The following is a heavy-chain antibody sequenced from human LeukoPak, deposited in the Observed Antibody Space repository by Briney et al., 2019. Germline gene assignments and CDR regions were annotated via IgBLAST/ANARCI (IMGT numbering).Heavy chain of an antibody. Sequence: GGSLRLSCAASGFTFSSYAMHWIRQAPGKGLEWVAVISYDGSNKYYADSVKGRFTISRDNSKNTLYLQMNSLRAEDTAVYYCARDNGRYSQHFDYWGQGTLVTVSS. V-gene: IGHV3-30-3*01. J-gene: IGHJ4*02. CDR2: ISYDGSNK. D-gene: IGHD5-18*01. CDR1: GFTFSSYA. CDR3: ARDNGRYSQHFDY.